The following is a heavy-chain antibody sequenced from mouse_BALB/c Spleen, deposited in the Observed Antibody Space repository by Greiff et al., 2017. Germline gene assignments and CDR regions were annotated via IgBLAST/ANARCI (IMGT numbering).Heavy chain of an antibody. Sequence: EVKLMESGGGLVKPGGSLKLSCAASGFTFSSYTMSWVRQTPEKRLEWVATISSGGSYTYYPDSVKGRFTISRDNAKNTLYLQMSSLKSEDTAMYYGTREEGGLRRGFAYWGQGTLVTVSA. D-gene: IGHD2-4*01. CDR3: TREEGGLRRGFAY. CDR2: ISSGGSYT. J-gene: IGHJ3*01. CDR1: GFTFSSYT. V-gene: IGHV5-6-4*01.